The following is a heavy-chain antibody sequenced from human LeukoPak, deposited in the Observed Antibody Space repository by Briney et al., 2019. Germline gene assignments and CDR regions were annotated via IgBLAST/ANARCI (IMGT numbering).Heavy chain of an antibody. CDR2: IKQDGSEI. CDR1: GFTFSIYW. Sequence: GGSLRLSCAASGFTFSIYWMSWVRQAPGRGLEWVANIKQDGSEIYYVDSMTGRLTISRDNAKNSLYLQMNSLRAEDTAVYFCTRDFQGRYYYHMDVWGKGTTVTVSS. CDR3: TRDFQGRYYYHMDV. D-gene: IGHD3-10*01. J-gene: IGHJ6*03. V-gene: IGHV3-7*01.